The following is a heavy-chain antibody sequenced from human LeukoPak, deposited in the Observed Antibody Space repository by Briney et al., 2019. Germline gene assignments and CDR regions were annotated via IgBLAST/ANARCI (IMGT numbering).Heavy chain of an antibody. CDR2: INPNSGGT. D-gene: IGHD2-8*01. CDR3: ARAAYCTNGVCYHYYGMDV. Sequence: ASVKVSCKASGYTFTGYYMHWVRQAPGQGLEWMGWINPNSGGTNYAQKFQGRVTMTRDTSISTAYMELSRLRSDYTAVYYCARAAYCTNGVCYHYYGMDVWGQGTTVTVSS. J-gene: IGHJ6*02. CDR1: GYTFTGYY. V-gene: IGHV1-2*02.